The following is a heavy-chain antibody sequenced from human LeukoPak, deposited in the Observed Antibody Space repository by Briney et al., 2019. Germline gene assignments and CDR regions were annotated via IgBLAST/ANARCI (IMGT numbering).Heavy chain of an antibody. CDR1: GFTFDDYG. D-gene: IGHD3-10*01. CDR3: ARARGETTSYYFYLDV. V-gene: IGHV3-9*01. CDR2: INWKSDSI. J-gene: IGHJ6*03. Sequence: GGSLRLSCAASGFTFDDYGMHWVRHLPGKGLEWVSGINWKSDSIAYAVSVGGRFTISRDNAKNALSLQINKLRADDTALFYCARARGETTSYYFYLDVWGRGTTVTVSS.